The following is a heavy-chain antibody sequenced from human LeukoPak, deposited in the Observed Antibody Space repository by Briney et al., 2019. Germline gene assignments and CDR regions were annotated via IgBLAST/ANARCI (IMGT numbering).Heavy chain of an antibody. CDR3: ARGPLLGDDYVPPFRY. CDR2: VYIGGRT. J-gene: IGHJ4*02. Sequence: SQTLSLTCTVSGGSISSGNNHWSWIRQPAGKGLEWIGRVYIGGRTNYNTSFKGLLTISIETPKKQFSLKLTSVTAADSAVYFCARGPLLGDDYVPPFRYWGRGTLVTVSS. CDR1: GGSISSGNNH. D-gene: IGHD3-10*02. V-gene: IGHV4-61*02.